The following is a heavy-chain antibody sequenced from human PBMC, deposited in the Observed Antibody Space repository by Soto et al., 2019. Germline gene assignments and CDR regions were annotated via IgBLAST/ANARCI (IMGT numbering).Heavy chain of an antibody. CDR1: GYTFTSSY. CDR3: ARSLMEGDY. Sequence: QVQLVQSGAEVKRPGASVKLSCKASGYTFTSSYIHWVRQAPGQGLEWMAIINPNGGSTNYAQKFQGRVTRTRDTSTPTVYMELSSLTSEDTAVYYCARSLMEGDYWCQGTLVTVSS. V-gene: IGHV1-46*03. J-gene: IGHJ4*02. D-gene: IGHD1-1*01. CDR2: INPNGGST.